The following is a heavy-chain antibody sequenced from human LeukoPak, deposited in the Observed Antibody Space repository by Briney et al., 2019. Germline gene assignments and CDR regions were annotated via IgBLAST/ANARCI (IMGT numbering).Heavy chain of an antibody. CDR1: GYTFTNYG. D-gene: IGHD3-22*01. CDR2: VSAHGDNT. CDR3: ARATTYYYDSSDPGQAFDI. J-gene: IGHJ3*02. Sequence: GASVKVSCKTSGYTFTNYGITWVRQAPGQGLEWMGWVSAHGDNTNYVQKIQGRVTMTTDTSTSTAYMELRSLRSEDTAVYYCARATTYYYDSSDPGQAFDIWGQGTMVTVSS. V-gene: IGHV1-18*01.